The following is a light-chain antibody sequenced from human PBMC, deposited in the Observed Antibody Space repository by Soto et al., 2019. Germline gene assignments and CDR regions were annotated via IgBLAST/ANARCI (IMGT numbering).Light chain of an antibody. CDR3: QQSYSTPIT. CDR1: QSISSY. V-gene: IGKV1-39*01. J-gene: IGKJ5*01. Sequence: DIPMTQSPSSLSASVGDRVTITCRASQSISSYLNWYQQKPGKAPNLLIYAASSLQSGVPSSFSGSGSGTDFKLTISSLQPEYFATYYCQQSYSTPITFGQGTRLEMK. CDR2: AAS.